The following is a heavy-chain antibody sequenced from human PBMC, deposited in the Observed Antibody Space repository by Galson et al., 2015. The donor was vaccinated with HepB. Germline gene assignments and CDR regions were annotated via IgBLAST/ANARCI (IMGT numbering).Heavy chain of an antibody. CDR3: ARVIFGYVDY. Sequence: SLRLSCAASGFTVSSNYMSWVRQAPGKGLEWVSVIYSGGSTYYADSVKGRFTISRDNAKNTLYLQMNSLRAEDTAVYYCARVIFGYVDYWGQGTLVTVSS. D-gene: IGHD3-3*01. V-gene: IGHV3-66*01. CDR1: GFTVSSNY. J-gene: IGHJ4*02. CDR2: IYSGGST.